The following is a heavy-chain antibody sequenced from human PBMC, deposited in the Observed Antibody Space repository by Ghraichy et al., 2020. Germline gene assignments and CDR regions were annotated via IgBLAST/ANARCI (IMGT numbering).Heavy chain of an antibody. CDR1: GFAFSTYR. V-gene: IGHV3-21*01. Sequence: GESLNIYCAASGFAFSTYRMNWVRQAPGKGLEWVSCISSSSGSILYADSVKGRFTISRDNAKNSLYLQMNSLSAEDTAMYYCVPDTAVVTSLNYWGQGTLVTVSS. J-gene: IGHJ4*02. D-gene: IGHD5-18*01. CDR3: VPDTAVVTSLNY. CDR2: ISSSSGSI.